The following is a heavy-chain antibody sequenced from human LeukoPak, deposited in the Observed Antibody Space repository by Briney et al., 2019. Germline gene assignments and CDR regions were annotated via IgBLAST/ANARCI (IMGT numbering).Heavy chain of an antibody. CDR3: ARHRRYYYDSSGYYPPYMDV. D-gene: IGHD3-22*01. Sequence: GESLKISCKGSGYSFTSYWIGWVRQMPGKGPEWMGIIYPGDSDTRYSPSFQGQVTISADKSISTAYLQWSSLKASDTAMYYCARHRRYYYDSSGYYPPYMDVWGKGTTVTVSS. CDR2: IYPGDSDT. J-gene: IGHJ6*03. CDR1: GYSFTSYW. V-gene: IGHV5-51*01.